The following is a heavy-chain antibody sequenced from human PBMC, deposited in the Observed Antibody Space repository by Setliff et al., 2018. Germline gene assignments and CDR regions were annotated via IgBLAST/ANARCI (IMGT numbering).Heavy chain of an antibody. CDR2: IIPILRTA. CDR1: GGTFSSYA. Sequence: SVKVSCKASGGTFSSYAISWVRQAPGQGLEWMGGIIPILRTADYAQKFQGRVTVTTDESTSTAYMELSSLRSEDTAVYYCARVALESNDSSGYYSGENYYYGMDVWGQGTTVTVSS. D-gene: IGHD3-22*01. V-gene: IGHV1-69*05. CDR3: ARVALESNDSSGYYSGENYYYGMDV. J-gene: IGHJ6*02.